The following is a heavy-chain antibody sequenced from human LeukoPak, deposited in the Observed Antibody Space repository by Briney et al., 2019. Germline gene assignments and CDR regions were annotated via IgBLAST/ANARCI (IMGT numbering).Heavy chain of an antibody. CDR3: ARSTNRLDS. Sequence: SETLSLTCTVSGASISGSISGGTYYWNWIRQPAGKGLEWIGRMYNGGTTINYSPSLESRVTISVDTSKNQFSLNVTSVTAADTAVYYCARSTNRLDSWGQGTLVTVSS. V-gene: IGHV4-61*02. D-gene: IGHD1-14*01. CDR2: MYNGGTT. CDR1: GASISGSISGGTYY. J-gene: IGHJ4*02.